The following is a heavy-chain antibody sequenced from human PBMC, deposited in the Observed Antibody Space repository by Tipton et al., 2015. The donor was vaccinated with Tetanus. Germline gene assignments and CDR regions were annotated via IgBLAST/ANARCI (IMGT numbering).Heavy chain of an antibody. V-gene: IGHV3-72*01. J-gene: IGHJ4*02. CDR1: GFSFSDHY. D-gene: IGHD5-12*01. Sequence: SLRLSCAVSGFSFSDHYMDWVRQAPGKGLEWVSRITTKLDGYSTMYAASVEGRFTIPRDDSKDLLFLQMFNLRTDDTAVYFCARPGYSSASPDYWGQGLLVTVSS. CDR2: ITTKLDGYST. CDR3: ARPGYSSASPDY.